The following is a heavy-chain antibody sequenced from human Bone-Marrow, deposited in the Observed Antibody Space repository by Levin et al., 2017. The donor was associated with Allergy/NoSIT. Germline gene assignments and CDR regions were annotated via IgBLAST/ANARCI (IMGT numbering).Heavy chain of an antibody. V-gene: IGHV4-34*01. CDR1: GGSFTGYF. Sequence: SETLSLTCAVDGGSFTGYFWTWIRQPPGKGLEWIGEINHSGSTKYNPSSRSGVTISVNRSKKEFSWNRSAVTAADTAVFYCARGGRWSFSYYFDYWGQGTRVTVSS. J-gene: IGHJ4*02. CDR3: ARGGRWSFSYYFDY. CDR2: INHSGST. D-gene: IGHD3-10*01.